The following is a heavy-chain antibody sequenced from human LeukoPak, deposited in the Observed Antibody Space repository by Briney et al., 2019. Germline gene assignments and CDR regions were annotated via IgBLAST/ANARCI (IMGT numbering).Heavy chain of an antibody. D-gene: IGHD2-15*01. Sequence: GGSLRLSCAASGFTVSSNYMSWVRQAPGKGLEWVSVIYSGGSTYYADSVKGRFTISRDNSKSTLYLQMNSLSAEDTAVYYCARGYCSGGSCYTLDYWGQGTLVTVSS. V-gene: IGHV3-53*01. CDR2: IYSGGST. CDR3: ARGYCSGGSCYTLDY. J-gene: IGHJ4*02. CDR1: GFTVSSNY.